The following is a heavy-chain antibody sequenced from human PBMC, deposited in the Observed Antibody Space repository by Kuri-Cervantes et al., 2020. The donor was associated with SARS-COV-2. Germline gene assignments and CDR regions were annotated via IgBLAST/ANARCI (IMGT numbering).Heavy chain of an antibody. CDR1: GFSFGGYA. Sequence: GGSLRLSCAASGFSFGGYAMSWVRQAPGKGLDWVSAISGSGATTYYADSVRGRFTISRDNSKDSLYLQMNSLRAEDTAVYYCARGVGAAVAGTLITIYSYYVMDVWGQATTVTVSS. D-gene: IGHD6-19*01. J-gene: IGHJ6*02. V-gene: IGHV3-23*01. CDR3: ARGVGAAVAGTLITIYSYYVMDV. CDR2: ISGSGATT.